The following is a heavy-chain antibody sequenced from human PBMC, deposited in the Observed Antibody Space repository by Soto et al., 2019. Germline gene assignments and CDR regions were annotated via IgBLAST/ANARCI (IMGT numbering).Heavy chain of an antibody. Sequence: PETLSLTCTVSGDSVTSGNYYGSWIRQPPGKGLEWIGHIYTTGSTNYHPSLKSRVTMSLDTAKNHFSLKLTSVTAADTDVYYGIRVPVDTYMIYWSGPWAKGTQVT. CDR2: IYTTGST. J-gene: IGHJ1*01. CDR1: GDSVTSGNYY. D-gene: IGHD5-18*01. V-gene: IGHV4-61*03. CDR3: IRVPVDTYMIYWSGP.